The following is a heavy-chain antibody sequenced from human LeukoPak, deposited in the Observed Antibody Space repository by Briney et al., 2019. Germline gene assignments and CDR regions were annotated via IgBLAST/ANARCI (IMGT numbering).Heavy chain of an antibody. J-gene: IGHJ4*02. Sequence: GGSLRLSCAASGFTFSSYAMSWVRQAPGKGLEWVSAISGSGGSTYYADSVKGRFTISRDNSKNTLYLQMNSLRTEDTALYYCATPTTYFHDSSAFDWGQGALVTVSS. CDR2: ISGSGGST. CDR3: ATPTTYFHDSSAFD. D-gene: IGHD3-22*01. V-gene: IGHV3-23*01. CDR1: GFTFSSYA.